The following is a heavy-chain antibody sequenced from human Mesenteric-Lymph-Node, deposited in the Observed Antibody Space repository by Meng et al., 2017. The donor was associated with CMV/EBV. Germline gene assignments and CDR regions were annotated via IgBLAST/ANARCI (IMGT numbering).Heavy chain of an antibody. D-gene: IGHD2-2*01. CDR3: AKETSSPAISYNYYGLDV. V-gene: IGHV3-53*01. J-gene: IGHJ6*02. CDR2: MYTGGQR. Sequence: GESLKISCAASGLSVISHYMSWVRQAPGKGLEWVSIMYTGGQRYYADSVKGRFTISRDNSKNTLYLQMNSLRVEDTAVYYCAKETSSPAISYNYYGLDVWGQGTTVTVSS. CDR1: GLSVISHY.